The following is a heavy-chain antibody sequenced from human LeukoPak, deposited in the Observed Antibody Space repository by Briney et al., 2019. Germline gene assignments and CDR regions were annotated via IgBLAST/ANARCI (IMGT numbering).Heavy chain of an antibody. D-gene: IGHD2-15*01. CDR1: GITFSNYW. Sequence: GGSLRLSCAASGITFSNYWMSWVRQAPGKGLEWVANIKQEGTENYSVDSVKGRFTISRDNDRNSLYLQMNSLRAEDTAVYYCAGAATPYYYYYYMDVWGKGTTVTVSS. CDR2: IKQEGTEN. CDR3: AGAATPYYYYYYMDV. J-gene: IGHJ6*03. V-gene: IGHV3-7*04.